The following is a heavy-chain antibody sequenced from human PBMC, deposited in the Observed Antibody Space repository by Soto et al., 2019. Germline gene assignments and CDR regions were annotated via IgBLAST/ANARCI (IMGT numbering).Heavy chain of an antibody. J-gene: IGHJ4*02. D-gene: IGHD6-19*01. CDR2: INSDGSST. V-gene: IGHV3-74*01. CDR3: AVAVAGPTAIGY. Sequence: EVQLVESGGGLVQPGGSLRLSSAASGFTFSSYWMHWVRQAPGNGLVWVSRINSDGSSTSYADSVKGRFTISRDNAKNTLYLQMNSLRAEDTAVYYCAVAVAGPTAIGYWGQGTLVTVSS. CDR1: GFTFSSYW.